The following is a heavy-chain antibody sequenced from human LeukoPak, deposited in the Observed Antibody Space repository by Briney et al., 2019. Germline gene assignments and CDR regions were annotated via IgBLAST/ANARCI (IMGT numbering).Heavy chain of an antibody. J-gene: IGHJ4*02. V-gene: IGHV1-18*01. Sequence: GASVKVSCKASGYTFTSYGISWVRQAPGQGLEWMGWISAYNGNTDYAQKLQGRVTMTTDTSTSTAYMELRSLRSDDTAVYYCATHAVVVPAAMRGWGQGTLVTVSS. CDR2: ISAYNGNT. CDR1: GYTFTSYG. D-gene: IGHD2-2*01. CDR3: ATHAVVVPAAMRG.